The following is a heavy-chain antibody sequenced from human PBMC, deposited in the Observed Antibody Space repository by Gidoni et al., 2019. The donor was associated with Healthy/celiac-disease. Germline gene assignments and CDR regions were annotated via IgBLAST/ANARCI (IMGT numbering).Heavy chain of an antibody. D-gene: IGHD2-15*01. CDR2: INHSGST. Sequence: QVQLQQWGAGLLKPSETLSLTCAVYGGSFSGYYWSWIRQPPGKGLEWIGEINHSGSTNYNTSLKSRVTISVDTSKNQFSLKLSSVTAADTAVYYCARGGVVAATRGFDPWGQGTLVTVSS. CDR3: ARGGVVAATRGFDP. J-gene: IGHJ5*02. CDR1: GGSFSGYY. V-gene: IGHV4-34*01.